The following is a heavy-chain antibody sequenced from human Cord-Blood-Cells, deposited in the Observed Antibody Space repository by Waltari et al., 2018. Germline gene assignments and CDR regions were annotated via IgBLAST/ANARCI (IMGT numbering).Heavy chain of an antibody. J-gene: IGHJ4*02. D-gene: IGHD3-3*01. Sequence: QVQLVQSGAEVKKTGASVKVSCKASGYTFTSYGISWVRQASGQGLEWMGWIWAYNGNTNYAQKLQGRVTMTTDTSTSTAYMELRSLRSDDTAVYYCARDGRVGYDFWSGYSYWGQGTLVTVSS. CDR1: GYTFTSYG. V-gene: IGHV1-18*01. CDR2: IWAYNGNT. CDR3: ARDGRVGYDFWSGYSY.